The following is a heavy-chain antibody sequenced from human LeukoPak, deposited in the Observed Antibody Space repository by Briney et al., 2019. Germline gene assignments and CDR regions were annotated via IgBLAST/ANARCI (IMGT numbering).Heavy chain of an antibody. D-gene: IGHD1-26*01. J-gene: IGHJ5*02. CDR2: IKQDGSQK. CDR3: AGGMYSGSFDP. Sequence: AGSLRLSCAASGFTFSRNCMSWVRQAPGKGLEWVANIKQDGSQKYYVDSVKGRCTISRDNAKNSLYLQMKSLRAEDTAVYYCAGGMYSGSFDPWGQGTLVTVSS. V-gene: IGHV3-7*02. CDR1: GFTFSRNC.